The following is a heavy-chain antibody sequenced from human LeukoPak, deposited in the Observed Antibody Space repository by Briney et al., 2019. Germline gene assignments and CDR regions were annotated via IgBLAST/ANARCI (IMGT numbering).Heavy chain of an antibody. CDR1: GGSISSHY. J-gene: IGHJ3*02. CDR2: IYYSGST. CDR3: ARDRARGAFDI. V-gene: IGHV4-59*11. Sequence: PSETLSLTCTVSGGSISSHYWSWIRQPPGKGLEWIGYIYYSGSTNYNPSLKSRVTISVDTSKNQFSLKLSSVTAADTAVYYCARDRARGAFDIWGQGTMVTVSS.